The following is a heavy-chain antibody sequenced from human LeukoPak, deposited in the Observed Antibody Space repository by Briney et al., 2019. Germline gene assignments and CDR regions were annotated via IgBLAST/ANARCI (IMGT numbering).Heavy chain of an antibody. CDR3: AKDPRSGWFINWFDP. Sequence: PGRSLRLSCAASGFTFSSYGMHWVRQAPGKGLEWVAVISYDGSNKYYADSVKGRFTISRDNSKNTLYLQMNSLRAEDTAVYYCAKDPRSGWFINWFDPWGQGTLVTVSS. V-gene: IGHV3-30*18. CDR2: ISYDGSNK. CDR1: GFTFSSYG. D-gene: IGHD6-19*01. J-gene: IGHJ5*02.